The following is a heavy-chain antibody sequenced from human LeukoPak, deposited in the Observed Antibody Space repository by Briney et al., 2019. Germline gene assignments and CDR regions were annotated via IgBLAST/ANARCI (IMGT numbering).Heavy chain of an antibody. CDR2: IYREGTP. J-gene: IGHJ4*02. D-gene: IGHD5-24*01. CDR1: GIIVSSNY. Sequence: GGSLRLSCAASGIIVSSNYLSWLRQAPGKGLEWVSAIYREGTPYYTDSVKGRFTISRDNSKNTMYLQMNSLRAEDTAVYYCVTQVDETTIFDCWGQGTLVTVSS. V-gene: IGHV3-66*02. CDR3: VTQVDETTIFDC.